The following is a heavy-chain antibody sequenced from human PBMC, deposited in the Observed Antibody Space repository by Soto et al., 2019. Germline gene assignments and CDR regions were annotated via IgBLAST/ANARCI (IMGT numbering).Heavy chain of an antibody. J-gene: IGHJ4*02. CDR1: GFTFSNAW. CDR2: IKSKTDGGTT. V-gene: IGHV3-15*01. D-gene: IGHD1-26*01. Sequence: EVQLVESGGGLVKPGGSLRLSCAASGFTFSNAWMSWVRQAPGKGLEWVGRIKSKTDGGTTDYAAPVKGRFTISRDDSKNTLYLQMNRLKTEDTAVYYCTTDRWSGSYYSFYSGGQGTLVTVSS. CDR3: TTDRWSGSYYSFYS.